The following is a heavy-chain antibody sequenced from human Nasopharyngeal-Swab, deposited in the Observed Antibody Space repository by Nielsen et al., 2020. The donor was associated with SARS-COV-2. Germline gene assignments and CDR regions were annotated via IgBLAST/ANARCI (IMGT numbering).Heavy chain of an antibody. J-gene: IGHJ5*02. V-gene: IGHV3-30*02. CDR2: IWYDGSNK. Sequence: GESLKISCAASGFTFSNYGMHWVRQAPGKGLEWVAVIWYDGSNKYYADSVKGRFTISRDNSKNTLYLQMDSLRAEDTAVYYCANYDSSGYDRTSDAWGQGTLVTVSS. CDR3: ANYDSSGYDRTSDA. D-gene: IGHD3-22*01. CDR1: GFTFSNYG.